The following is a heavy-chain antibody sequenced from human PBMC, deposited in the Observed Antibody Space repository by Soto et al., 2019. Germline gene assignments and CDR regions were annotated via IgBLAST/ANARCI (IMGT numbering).Heavy chain of an antibody. CDR2: ISWNSDII. CDR1: GFTFDDYA. CDR3: ARNTPLED. J-gene: IGHJ4*02. V-gene: IGHV3-9*01. Sequence: EVQLVESGGGLVQPGRSLRLSCAASGFTFDDYAMHWVRQAPGKGLEWVSGISWNSDIICYADSVRGRFTISRDSAKNYLYLQMNSLRPKYTALYYCARNTPLEDCGQGTLVTVSA.